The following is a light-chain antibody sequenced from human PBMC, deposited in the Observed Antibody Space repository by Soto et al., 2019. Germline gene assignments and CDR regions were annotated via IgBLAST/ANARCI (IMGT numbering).Light chain of an antibody. CDR1: QSIATL. J-gene: IGKJ2*01. CDR2: AAS. CDR3: QQSYRTPVT. V-gene: IGKV1-39*01. Sequence: DIQMTQSPSSLSASVGDRVTITCRASQSIATLLNWYQQRPGQAPRLLIYAASNLENGVPSTFSGSGYETVFTLSISSLQPEDFATYYCQQSYRTPVTCGQGTKLEIK.